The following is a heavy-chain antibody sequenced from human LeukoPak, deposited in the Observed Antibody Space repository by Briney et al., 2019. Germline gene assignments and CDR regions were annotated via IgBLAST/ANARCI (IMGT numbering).Heavy chain of an antibody. D-gene: IGHD5-12*01. J-gene: IGHJ6*02. Sequence: ASVKVSCKASGYTFTSYGISWVRQAPGQGLEWMGWISAYNGNTNYAQKLQGRVTMTTDTSTSTAYMELRSLRSDDTAVYYCARVSGYDYHYYYYGMDVGGQGTTVTVSS. CDR2: ISAYNGNT. CDR1: GYTFTSYG. CDR3: ARVSGYDYHYYYYGMDV. V-gene: IGHV1-18*01.